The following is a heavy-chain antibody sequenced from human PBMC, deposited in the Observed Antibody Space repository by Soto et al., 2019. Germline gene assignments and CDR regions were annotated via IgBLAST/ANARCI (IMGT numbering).Heavy chain of an antibody. CDR2: ISYDGSNK. CDR3: VKGGYHYCDY. Sequence: QVQLVESGGGVVQPGRSLRLSCAASRFTFSNYGMHWVRQTLGKGLEWVAVISYDGSNKYYADSVKGRFTISRDNSKNTLYLQMNSLRAEDTAVYYCVKGGYHYCDYWGQGTLVTVSS. J-gene: IGHJ4*02. V-gene: IGHV3-30*18. CDR1: RFTFSNYG. D-gene: IGHD5-12*01.